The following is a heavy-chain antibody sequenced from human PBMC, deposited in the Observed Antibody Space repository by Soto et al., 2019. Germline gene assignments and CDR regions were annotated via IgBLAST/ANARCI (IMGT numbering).Heavy chain of an antibody. CDR3: AKDRVNSGAGSFDF. CDR2: ISGSGGST. J-gene: IGHJ4*02. Sequence: EVQLLESGGGLVQPGGSLRLSCAVSGFTFSSYAVSWVRQAPGQGLEWVSAISGSGGSTYYADSVKGRFTISRDNSKNTLDLQMSSLGGDDAAVYYCAKDRVNSGAGSFDFWGQGTLVTVSS. D-gene: IGHD1-20*01. CDR1: GFTFSSYA. V-gene: IGHV3-23*01.